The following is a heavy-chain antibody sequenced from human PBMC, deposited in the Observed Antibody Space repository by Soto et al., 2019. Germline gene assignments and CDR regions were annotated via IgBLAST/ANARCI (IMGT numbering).Heavy chain of an antibody. V-gene: IGHV6-1*01. D-gene: IGHD6-6*01. Sequence: SQTLSLTCAISGDSVSSNSAAWNWIRQSPSRGLEWLGRTYYRSKWYNDYAVSVKSRITINPDTSKNQFSLQLNSVTPEDTAVYYCARDLGWEYISSRHDAFDIWGQGTMVTRSS. CDR2: TYYRSKWYN. J-gene: IGHJ3*02. CDR3: ARDLGWEYISSRHDAFDI. CDR1: GDSVSSNSAA.